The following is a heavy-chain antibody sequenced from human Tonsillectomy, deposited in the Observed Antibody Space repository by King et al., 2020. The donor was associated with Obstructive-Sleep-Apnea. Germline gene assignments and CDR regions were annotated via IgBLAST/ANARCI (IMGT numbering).Heavy chain of an antibody. CDR1: GGSFSNSYW. J-gene: IGHJ4*02. D-gene: IGHD4-17*01. V-gene: IGHV4-4*02. Sequence: VQLQESGPGLVKPSGTLSLTCAVSGGSFSNSYWWTWVRQPPGKGLEWIGDIYHSGSTNYNPSLKNRVTISVEKSKNHFSLKMTSVTAADTAVYYCARTTYGDYALDYWGQGTLVTVSS. CDR2: IYHSGST. CDR3: ARTTYGDYALDY.